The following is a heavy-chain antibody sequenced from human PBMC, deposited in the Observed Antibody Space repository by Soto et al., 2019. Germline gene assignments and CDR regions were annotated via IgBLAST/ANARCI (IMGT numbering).Heavy chain of an antibody. Sequence: EVQLVESGGGLVQPGGSLRLSCAASGFTFSNYWMHWVRQAPGKGLVLVSRISNDGSTKNYAVSVRGRFTISRANAKNTQDLQMTGLRAEDTAVYYCAREEGISSWSPFDFCGQGTLVTVS. V-gene: IGHV3-74*01. CDR2: ISNDGSTK. CDR1: GFTFSNYW. CDR3: AREEGISSWSPFDF. D-gene: IGHD6-13*01. J-gene: IGHJ4*02.